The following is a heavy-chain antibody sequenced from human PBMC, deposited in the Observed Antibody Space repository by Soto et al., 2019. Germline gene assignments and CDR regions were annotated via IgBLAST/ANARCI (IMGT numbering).Heavy chain of an antibody. CDR1: GYSFSTYW. V-gene: IGHV5-51*01. J-gene: IGHJ1*01. CDR3: LRQGFQY. Sequence: PGESLKISCKGSGYSFSTYWIGWVRQMPGKGLEWMGIIYPGDSETRYSPSFEGQVIISADKSISTAYLQWRSLKPSDTAMYFCLRQGFQYWGQGTPVTVSS. CDR2: IYPGDSET.